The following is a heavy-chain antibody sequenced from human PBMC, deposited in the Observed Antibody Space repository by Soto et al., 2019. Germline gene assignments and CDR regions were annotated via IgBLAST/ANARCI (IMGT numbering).Heavy chain of an antibody. J-gene: IGHJ4*02. D-gene: IGHD2-21*02. CDR2: ISTYNSNT. Sequence: QVQLVQSGGEVKKPGASVKVSCKASGYTFTNYGISWVRQAPGQGLEWLGWISTYNSNTNSAPRLQGRLTMTTDTSTSTAYMALRSMTSDDTAVYYCARDERDSCSGGDCFYFDYWGQGTLVTVFS. CDR1: GYTFTNYG. CDR3: ARDERDSCSGGDCFYFDY. V-gene: IGHV1-18*04.